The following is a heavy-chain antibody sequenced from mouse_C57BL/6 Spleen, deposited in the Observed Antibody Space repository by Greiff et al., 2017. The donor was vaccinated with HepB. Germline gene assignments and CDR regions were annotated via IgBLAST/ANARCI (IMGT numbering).Heavy chain of an antibody. Sequence: QVQLQQPGAELVKPGASVKLSCKASGYTFTSYWMHWVKQRPGQGLEWIGMIHPNSGSTNYNEKFKSKATLTVDKSSSTAYMQLSSPTSEDSAVYYCARSRGAYFDYWGQGTTLTVSS. CDR3: ARSRGAYFDY. V-gene: IGHV1-64*01. CDR2: IHPNSGST. CDR1: GYTFTSYW. J-gene: IGHJ2*01.